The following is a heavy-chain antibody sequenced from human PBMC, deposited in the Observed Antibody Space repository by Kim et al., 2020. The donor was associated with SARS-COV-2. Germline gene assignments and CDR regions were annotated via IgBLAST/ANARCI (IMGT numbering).Heavy chain of an antibody. V-gene: IGHV3-23*01. CDR3: AKVDDYGSGYDY. D-gene: IGHD3-10*01. Sequence: GGSLRLSCAASGFTFSSYAMSWVRQAPGKGLEWVSAISGSGGSTYYADSVKGRFTISRDNSKNTLFLQMNSLRAEDTAVYYCAKVDDYGSGYDYWGQGTLVTVSS. CDR1: GFTFSSYA. J-gene: IGHJ4*02. CDR2: ISGSGGST.